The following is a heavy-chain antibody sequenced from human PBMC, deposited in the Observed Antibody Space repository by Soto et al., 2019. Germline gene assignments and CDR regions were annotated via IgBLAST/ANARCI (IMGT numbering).Heavy chain of an antibody. J-gene: IGHJ4*02. CDR1: GFTFSSYW. Sequence: EVQLVESGGGLVQPGGSLRLSCAASGFTFSSYWMHWVRQAPGKGLVWVSRINSDGSSTSYADSVKGRFTISRDNAKNTLYLQMNSLRAEDTAVYYCARGLVPGWGSGYFDYWGQGTLVTVSS. CDR2: INSDGSST. V-gene: IGHV3-74*01. CDR3: ARGLVPGWGSGYFDY. D-gene: IGHD3-10*01.